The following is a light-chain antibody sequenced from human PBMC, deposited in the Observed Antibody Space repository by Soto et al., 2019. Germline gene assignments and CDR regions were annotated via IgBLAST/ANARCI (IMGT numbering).Light chain of an antibody. Sequence: DIVMTQSPDSLAVSLGERATINCRSSQSVLTSSNNKNYLAWYQQKPGKAPKRLIYAGSSLHSGVPSRFSGSGSGTEFTFTISSLQPEDFATYYCLQHNSYPLTFGGGTKVDIK. V-gene: IGKV1-17*01. CDR1: QSVLTSSNNKNY. CDR2: AGS. CDR3: LQHNSYPLT. J-gene: IGKJ4*01.